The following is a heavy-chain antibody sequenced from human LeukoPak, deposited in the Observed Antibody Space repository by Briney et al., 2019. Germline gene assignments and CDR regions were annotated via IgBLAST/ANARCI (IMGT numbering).Heavy chain of an antibody. CDR2: INAGNGNT. D-gene: IGHD6-19*01. Sequence: ASVKVSCKASGYTFTSYAMHWVRQAPGQRLEWMGWINAGNGNTKYSQKFQGRVTMTEDTSTDTAYMELSSLRSEDTAVYYCAMGQWLVGYYFDYWGQGTLVTVSS. CDR3: AMGQWLVGYYFDY. CDR1: GYTFTSYA. V-gene: IGHV1-3*01. J-gene: IGHJ4*02.